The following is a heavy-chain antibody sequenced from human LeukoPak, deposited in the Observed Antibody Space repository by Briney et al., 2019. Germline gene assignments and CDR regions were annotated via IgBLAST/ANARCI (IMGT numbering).Heavy chain of an antibody. CDR2: IKEDGSEK. V-gene: IGHV3-7*01. Sequence: GGSLRLSCAATGFTFRKHWMSWVRQAIGKGLECVAKIKEDGSEKHYVDSVKGRFTISRDNAKNSLYLQMNSLRADDTAVYYCARDYTGGWNDYWGQGTLVTVSS. J-gene: IGHJ4*02. D-gene: IGHD7-27*01. CDR1: GFTFRKHW. CDR3: ARDYTGGWNDY.